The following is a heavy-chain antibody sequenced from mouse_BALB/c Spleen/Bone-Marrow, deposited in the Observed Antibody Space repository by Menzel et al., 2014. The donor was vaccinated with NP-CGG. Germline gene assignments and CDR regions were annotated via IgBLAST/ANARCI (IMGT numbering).Heavy chain of an antibody. Sequence: VQLKESGAELVKPGASVKMSCEASGYTFTSYVMHWVKQKPGQGLEWIGYINLYNDGTKYNEKFKGKATLTSDKSSSTAYMEVSSLTSEDSAVYYCARPYYGNYDAMDYWGQGTSVTGSS. CDR3: ARPYYGNYDAMDY. CDR2: INLYNDGT. D-gene: IGHD2-10*01. J-gene: IGHJ4*01. V-gene: IGHV1-14*01. CDR1: GYTFTSYV.